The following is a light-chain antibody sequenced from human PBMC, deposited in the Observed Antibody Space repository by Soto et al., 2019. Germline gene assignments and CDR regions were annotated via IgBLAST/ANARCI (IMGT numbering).Light chain of an antibody. Sequence: QSALTQPTSASGSPGQSVTISCTGTSSDVGSYTFVSWYQQYPGKAPKVLIYDVNKRPSGVPDRFSGSKSGNTAFLTVSGIQSDDEADYFCSSYAGNNNVVFGGGTQLTVL. J-gene: IGLJ7*01. CDR3: SSYAGNNNVV. CDR1: SSDVGSYTF. V-gene: IGLV2-8*01. CDR2: DVN.